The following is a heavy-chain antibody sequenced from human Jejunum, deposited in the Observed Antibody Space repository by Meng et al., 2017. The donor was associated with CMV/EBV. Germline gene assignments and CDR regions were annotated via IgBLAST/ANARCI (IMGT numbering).Heavy chain of an antibody. CDR3: VKRLYCGSTTCSKGMDV. Sequence: FSGYGMSWVRQAPGKGLEWVSLIYSGGSDTFYADSVKGRFTISRDNSKDMLYLQMNSLRAEDTAVYFCVKRLYCGSTTCSKGMDVWGQGTTVTVSS. J-gene: IGHJ6*02. V-gene: IGHV3-23*03. CDR1: FSGYG. D-gene: IGHD2-2*01. CDR2: IYSGGSDT.